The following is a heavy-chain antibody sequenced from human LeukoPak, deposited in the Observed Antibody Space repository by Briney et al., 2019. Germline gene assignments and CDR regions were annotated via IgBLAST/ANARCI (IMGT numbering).Heavy chain of an antibody. V-gene: IGHV3-30-3*01. J-gene: IGHJ5*02. CDR3: ARDPTGTKTGSSWFDP. CDR1: GFTFSSYA. D-gene: IGHD1-1*01. CDR2: ISYDGSNK. Sequence: PGRSLRLSCAASGFTFSSYAMHWVRQAPGKGLEWVAVISYDGSNKYYADSVKGRFTISRDNSKNTLYLQMNSLRAEDTAVYYCARDPTGTKTGSSWFDPWGQGTLVTVSS.